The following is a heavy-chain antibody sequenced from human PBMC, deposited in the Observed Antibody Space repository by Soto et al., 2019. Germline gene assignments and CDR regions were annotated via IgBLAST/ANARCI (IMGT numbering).Heavy chain of an antibody. Sequence: SETLSLTCAVYGGSFSGYYWSWIRQPPGKGLEWIGEINHSGSTNYNPSLKSRVTISVDTSKNQFSLKLSSVTAADTAVYYCARGHCSGGSCYSYYFDYWGQGTLVTAPQ. J-gene: IGHJ4*02. CDR3: ARGHCSGGSCYSYYFDY. D-gene: IGHD2-15*01. CDR1: GGSFSGYY. CDR2: INHSGST. V-gene: IGHV4-34*01.